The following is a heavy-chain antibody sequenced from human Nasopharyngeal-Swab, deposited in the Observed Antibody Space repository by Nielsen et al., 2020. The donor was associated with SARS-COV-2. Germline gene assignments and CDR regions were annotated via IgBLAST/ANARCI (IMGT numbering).Heavy chain of an antibody. D-gene: IGHD3-10*01. CDR3: ARRITMVQGVIAVPIYYYYGMDV. CDR2: ISGSGGST. J-gene: IGHJ6*02. V-gene: IGHV3-23*01. Sequence: VRQAPGKGLEWASAISGSGGSTYYADSVKGRFTISRDNSKNTLYLQMNSLRAEDTAVYYCARRITMVQGVIAVPIYYYYGMDVRGQGTTVTVS.